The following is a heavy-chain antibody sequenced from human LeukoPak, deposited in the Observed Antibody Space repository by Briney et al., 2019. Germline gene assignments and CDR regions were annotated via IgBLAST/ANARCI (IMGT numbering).Heavy chain of an antibody. CDR3: ASRLWFGELLAHAFDI. Sequence: GGSLRLSCAASEFSVGSNYMTWVRQAPGKGLVWVSRINSDGSSTSYADSVKGRFTISRDNAKNTLYLQMNSLRAEDTAVYYCASRLWFGELLAHAFDIWGQGTMVTVSS. CDR1: EFSVGSNY. J-gene: IGHJ3*02. V-gene: IGHV3-74*01. CDR2: INSDGSST. D-gene: IGHD3-10*01.